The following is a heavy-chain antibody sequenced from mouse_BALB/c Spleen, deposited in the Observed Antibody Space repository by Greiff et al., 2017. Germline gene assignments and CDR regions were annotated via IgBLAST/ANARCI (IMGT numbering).Heavy chain of an antibody. CDR2: ISDGGSYT. CDR3: ARENYGSGAMDY. CDR1: GFTFSDYY. Sequence: DVMLVESGGGLVKPGGSLKLSCAASGFTFSDYYMYWVRQTPEKRLEWVATISDGGSYTYYPDSVKGRFTISRDNAKNNLYLQMSSLKSEDTAMYYCARENYGSGAMDYWGQGTSVTVSS. J-gene: IGHJ4*01. V-gene: IGHV5-4*02. D-gene: IGHD1-1*01.